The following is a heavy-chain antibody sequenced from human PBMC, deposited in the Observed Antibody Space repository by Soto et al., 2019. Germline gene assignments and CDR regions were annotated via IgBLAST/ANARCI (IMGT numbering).Heavy chain of an antibody. CDR1: GFTFSAYA. CDR3: AKDPVAATGSFIDS. J-gene: IGHJ4*02. CDR2: ISYDGRET. V-gene: IGHV3-30-3*01. Sequence: GGSLRLSCSASGFTFSAYAFHWVRQAPGKGLEWLSVISYDGRETHYADSVEGRFIISRDSSKKTAYLQTNSLRGDDTAFYFCAKDPVAATGSFIDSWGQGTPVTVSS. D-gene: IGHD3-9*01.